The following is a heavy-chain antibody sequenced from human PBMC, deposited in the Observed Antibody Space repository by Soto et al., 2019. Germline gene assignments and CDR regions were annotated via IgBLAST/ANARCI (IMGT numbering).Heavy chain of an antibody. J-gene: IGHJ4*02. CDR1: GFTFTTYW. V-gene: IGHV3-74*01. Sequence: EVQLVESGGGLVQPGGSLRLSCAASGFTFTTYWIHWVRQVPGPGPVWVSHINTDGTDSSYADSVKGRFTISRDNARNTLYLQMRGLRAEDTAVYYCARDYPGDGIDYWGQGTLVTVSP. D-gene: IGHD7-27*01. CDR2: INTDGTDS. CDR3: ARDYPGDGIDY.